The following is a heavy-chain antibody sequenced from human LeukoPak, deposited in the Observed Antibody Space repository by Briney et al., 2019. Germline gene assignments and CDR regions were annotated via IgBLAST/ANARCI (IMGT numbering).Heavy chain of an antibody. CDR2: IFPGDTDT. Sequence: GESLKISCKGSGYSFTSYWIGWVRQMPGKGREWMGIIFPGDTDTRYNPSFQGQVTFSADKSINTAYLQWSSLKASDTAMYYCARLTVRGYYDSSGYPSDAFDIWGQGTMVTVSS. CDR1: GYSFTSYW. CDR3: ARLTVRGYYDSSGYPSDAFDI. J-gene: IGHJ3*02. V-gene: IGHV5-51*01. D-gene: IGHD3-22*01.